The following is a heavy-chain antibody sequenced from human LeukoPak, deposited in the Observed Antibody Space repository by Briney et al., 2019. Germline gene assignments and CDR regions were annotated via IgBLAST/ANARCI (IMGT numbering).Heavy chain of an antibody. J-gene: IGHJ4*02. CDR1: GGSISSGGYY. Sequence: SETLSLTCTVSGGSISSGGYYWSWIRQHPGKGLEWIGYIYYSGSTYYNPSLKSRVTISVDTSKNQFSLKLSSVTAADTAVYYCARADGGAVIGIAVAAKKFDYWGQGTLVTVSS. CDR2: IYYSGST. CDR3: ARADGGAVIGIAVAAKKFDY. D-gene: IGHD6-19*01. V-gene: IGHV4-31*03.